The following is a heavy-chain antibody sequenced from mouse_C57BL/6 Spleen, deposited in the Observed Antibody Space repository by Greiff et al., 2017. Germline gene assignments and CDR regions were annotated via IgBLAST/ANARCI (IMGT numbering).Heavy chain of an antibody. Sequence: VQLQQPGAELVKPGASVKMSCKASGYTFTSYWITWVKQRPGQGLEWIGDIYPGSGSTNYNEKFKGKATLAVDTSSSTAYMQLSSLTSEDSAVYYCGDMGYAMDYWGQGTSVTVSS. D-gene: IGHD1-1*02. CDR1: GYTFTSYW. J-gene: IGHJ4*01. CDR2: IYPGSGST. CDR3: GDMGYAMDY. V-gene: IGHV1-55*01.